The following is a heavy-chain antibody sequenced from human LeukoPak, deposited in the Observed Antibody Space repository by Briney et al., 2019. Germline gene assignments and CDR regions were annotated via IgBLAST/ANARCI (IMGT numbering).Heavy chain of an antibody. V-gene: IGHV1-2*02. Sequence: ASVKVSCKASGYTFTGYYMHWVRQAPGQGLEWMGWINPNSGGTNYAQKFQGRVTMIRDTSISTAYMELSRLRSDDTAVYYCATPTHGSSGYYYNWGQGTLVTVSS. D-gene: IGHD3-22*01. CDR3: ATPTHGSSGYYYN. J-gene: IGHJ4*02. CDR2: INPNSGGT. CDR1: GYTFTGYY.